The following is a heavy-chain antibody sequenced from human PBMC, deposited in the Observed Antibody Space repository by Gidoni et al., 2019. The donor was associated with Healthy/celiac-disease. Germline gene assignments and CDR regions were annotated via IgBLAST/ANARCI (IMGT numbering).Heavy chain of an antibody. CDR2: ISSSSSTI. CDR1: GFTFSSYS. Sequence: EVQLVESGGGLVQPGGSLRLSCAASGFTFSSYSMNWVRQAPGKGLEWVSYISSSSSTIYYADSVKGRFTISRDNAKNSLYLQMNSLRDEDTAVYYCARDRPITMTPARYFDLWGRGTLVTVSS. CDR3: ARDRPITMTPARYFDL. J-gene: IGHJ2*01. V-gene: IGHV3-48*02. D-gene: IGHD3-22*01.